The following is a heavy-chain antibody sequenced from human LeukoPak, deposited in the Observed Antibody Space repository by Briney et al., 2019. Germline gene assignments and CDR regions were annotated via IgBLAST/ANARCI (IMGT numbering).Heavy chain of an antibody. Sequence: SETLSLTCAVYGGSFSGYYWSWIRQPPGKGLEWIGEINHSGSTNYNPSLKSRVTISVDTSKNQFSLKLSSVTAADTAVYYCARRRYFDYWGQGTLVTVSS. CDR2: INHSGST. CDR1: GGSFSGYY. V-gene: IGHV4-34*01. CDR3: ARRRYFDY. J-gene: IGHJ4*02.